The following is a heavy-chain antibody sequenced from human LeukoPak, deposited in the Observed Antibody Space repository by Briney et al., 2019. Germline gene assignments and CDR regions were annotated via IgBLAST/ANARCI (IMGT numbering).Heavy chain of an antibody. CDR1: AFSSNTYS. CDR3: ARGGASHFES. D-gene: IGHD3-16*01. Sequence: GGSLRLSCAADSAFSSNTYSWIRQTPGKGLEWVAKMKEDGSATFYVDSVRGRFTISRDNAKRSLYLQMSSLKVEDTAVYYCARGGASHFESWGQGTLVSVST. CDR2: MKEDGSAT. J-gene: IGHJ4*02. V-gene: IGHV3-7*04.